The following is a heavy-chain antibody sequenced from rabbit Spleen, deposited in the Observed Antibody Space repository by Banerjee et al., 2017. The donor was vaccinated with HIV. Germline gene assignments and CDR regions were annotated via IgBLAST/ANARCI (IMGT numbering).Heavy chain of an antibody. V-gene: IGHV1S40*01. J-gene: IGHJ6*01. D-gene: IGHD1-1*01. Sequence: QSLEESGGGLVQLEGSLTLTCKASGVSFSDDSYMCWVRQAPGKGLEWIACIDAGSSGFTYFANWAKGRFTISKTSSTTVTLQMTSLTAADTATYFCARDTSTSFSSYGMDLWGPGTLVTVS. CDR2: IDAGSSGFT. CDR3: ARDTSTSFSSYGMDL. CDR1: GVSFSDDSY.